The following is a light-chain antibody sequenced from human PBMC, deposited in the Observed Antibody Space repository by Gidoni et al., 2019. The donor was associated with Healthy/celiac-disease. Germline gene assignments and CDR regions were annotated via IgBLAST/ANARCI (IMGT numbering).Light chain of an antibody. Sequence: QSVLTQPPSVSGAPGQRVTISCTGSSSNIGACYDVHWYQQLPGTAPKRLIYGNSNRPSGVPDRFSGSKSGTSASLAITGLQAEDEADYYCQSYDSSLSGWVFGGGTKLTVL. V-gene: IGLV1-40*01. CDR2: GNS. CDR1: SSNIGACYD. CDR3: QSYDSSLSGWV. J-gene: IGLJ3*02.